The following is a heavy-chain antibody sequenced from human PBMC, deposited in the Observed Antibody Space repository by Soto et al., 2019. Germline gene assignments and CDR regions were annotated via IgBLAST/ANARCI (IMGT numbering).Heavy chain of an antibody. CDR1: GFTFSSYS. V-gene: IGHV3-21*01. CDR2: ISSSSSYI. D-gene: IGHD3-9*01. CDR3: ARDPGYDILTGYHYGMDV. J-gene: IGHJ6*02. Sequence: PVGSLRLSCAASGFTFSSYSMNWVRQAPGKGLEWVSSISSSSSYIYYADSVKGRFTISRDNAKNSLYLQMNSLGAEDTAVYYCARDPGYDILTGYHYGMDVWGQGTTVTVSS.